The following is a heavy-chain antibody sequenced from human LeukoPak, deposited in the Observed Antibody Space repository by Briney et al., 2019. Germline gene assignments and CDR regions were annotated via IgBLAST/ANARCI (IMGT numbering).Heavy chain of an antibody. CDR3: ARDLNYGGNSRGWFQP. Sequence: GGSLRLSCAASGFTFSDYYMSWIRLAPGKGREWVSYISSSSSYTNYADSVKGRFTISRDNAKNSLYLQMNSLRAEDTAVYYCARDLNYGGNSRGWFQPWGQGTLVTVSS. V-gene: IGHV3-11*06. CDR2: ISSSSSYT. J-gene: IGHJ5*02. CDR1: GFTFSDYY. D-gene: IGHD4-23*01.